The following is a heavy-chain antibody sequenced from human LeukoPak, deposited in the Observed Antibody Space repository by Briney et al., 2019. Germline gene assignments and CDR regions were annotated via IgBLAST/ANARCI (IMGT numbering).Heavy chain of an antibody. J-gene: IGHJ4*02. Sequence: LSLTCAVYGGSFSGYYWSWIRQPPGKGLEWVGFIRSKAYGGTTEYAASVKGRFTISRDDSKSIAYLQMNSLKTEDTAVYYRTRANYYDSSGYFEPPDYWGQGTLVTVSS. D-gene: IGHD3-22*01. CDR3: TRANYYDSSGYFEPPDY. CDR1: GGSFSGYY. V-gene: IGHV3-49*03. CDR2: IRSKAYGGTT.